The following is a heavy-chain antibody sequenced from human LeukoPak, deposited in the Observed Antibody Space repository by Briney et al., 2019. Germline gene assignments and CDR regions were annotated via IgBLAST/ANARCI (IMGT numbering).Heavy chain of an antibody. J-gene: IGHJ4*02. Sequence: SETLSLICTVSDDSISSGYYWGWIRQPPAKGLEWIATIYHSGATYCTPSLKSRVTISVDTSKNQFSLNLDSVTAADTAVYYCARGGSITMIAGVHWGQGTLVTVS. V-gene: IGHV4-38-2*02. D-gene: IGHD3-22*01. CDR1: DDSISSGYY. CDR2: IYHSGAT. CDR3: ARGGSITMIAGVH.